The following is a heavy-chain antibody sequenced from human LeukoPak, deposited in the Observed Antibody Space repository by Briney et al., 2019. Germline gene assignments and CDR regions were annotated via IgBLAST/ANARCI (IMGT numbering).Heavy chain of an antibody. V-gene: IGHV3-7*01. CDR1: GFTFSSYW. CDR2: IKQDGSEE. Sequence: PGGSLRLSCAASGFTFSSYWMSWVRQAPGKGLEWVANIKQDGSEEYYVDSVKGRFTSSRDNAKNSLYLQMNSLRAEDTAVYYCARDSGSCGSGAFDIWGQGTMVTVSS. D-gene: IGHD1-26*01. CDR3: ARDSGSCGSGAFDI. J-gene: IGHJ3*02.